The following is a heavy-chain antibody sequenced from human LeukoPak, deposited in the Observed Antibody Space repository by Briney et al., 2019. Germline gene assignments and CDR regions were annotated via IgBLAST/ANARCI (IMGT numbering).Heavy chain of an antibody. D-gene: IGHD6-13*01. Sequence: GGPLRLSCAASGFTFSSYWMSWVRQAPGKGLEWVANIKQDGSEKYYVDSVKGRFTISRDNAKNSLYLQMNSLRAEDTAVYYCARDGGTYSSSWYSADAFDIWGQGTMVTVSS. J-gene: IGHJ3*02. CDR3: ARDGGTYSSSWYSADAFDI. CDR2: IKQDGSEK. V-gene: IGHV3-7*01. CDR1: GFTFSSYW.